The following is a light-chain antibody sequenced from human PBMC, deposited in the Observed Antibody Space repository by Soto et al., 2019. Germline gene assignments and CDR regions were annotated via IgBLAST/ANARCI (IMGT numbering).Light chain of an antibody. CDR3: QQYYNWPRT. CDR1: QSVSSN. CDR2: GAS. V-gene: IGKV3-15*01. J-gene: IGKJ1*01. Sequence: EIVMTQSPATLSVSPGERATLSCRASQSVSSNLAWYQQKPGQAPRLLIYGASTRATGIPARFTGSGSGTEFTLNISSLQSEDFAVYYCQQYYNWPRTFGQGTNVDIK.